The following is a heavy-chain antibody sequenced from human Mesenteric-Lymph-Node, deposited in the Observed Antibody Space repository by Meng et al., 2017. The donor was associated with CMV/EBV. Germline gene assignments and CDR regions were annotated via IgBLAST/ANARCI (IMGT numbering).Heavy chain of an antibody. V-gene: IGHV7-4-1*02. CDR2: INTNTGNP. J-gene: IGHJ4*02. D-gene: IGHD3-10*01. CDR3: ARGGRITMVRGVISGGY. Sequence: YTFPIYAMNCVRPAPGQGLEWLGWINTNTGNPTYAQGFTGLFVFSLDTSVSTAYLQISSLKAEDTAVYYCARGGRITMVRGVISGGYWGQGTLVTVSS. CDR1: YTFPIYA.